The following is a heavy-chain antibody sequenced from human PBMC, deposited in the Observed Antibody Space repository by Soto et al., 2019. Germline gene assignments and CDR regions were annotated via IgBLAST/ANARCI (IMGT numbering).Heavy chain of an antibody. CDR1: GGSISSSSYY. D-gene: IGHD5-12*01. CDR3: ARRIVATETFDS. Sequence: PSETLSLTCTVSGGSISSSSYYWGWIRQPPGRGLEWIGFIYYTGSTKYNPSLNSRVAISVDTSKNQFSLTVTSVTAADTAVYYCARRIVATETFDSWGQGALVTVSS. J-gene: IGHJ5*01. CDR2: IYYTGST. V-gene: IGHV4-61*05.